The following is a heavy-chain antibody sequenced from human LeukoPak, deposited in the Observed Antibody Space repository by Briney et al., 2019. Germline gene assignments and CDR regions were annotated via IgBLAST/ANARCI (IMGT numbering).Heavy chain of an antibody. CDR2: INPDSGGT. Sequence: ASVKVSCKASGYTFTGYYMHWVRQAPGQGLEWMGWINPDSGGTNYAQKFQGRVTMTRDTSISTAYMELSSLRSEDTAVYYCARGHRVLRYFDWLPKRDWYFDLWGRGTLVTVSS. J-gene: IGHJ2*01. CDR3: ARGHRVLRYFDWLPKRDWYFDL. V-gene: IGHV1-2*02. CDR1: GYTFTGYY. D-gene: IGHD3-9*01.